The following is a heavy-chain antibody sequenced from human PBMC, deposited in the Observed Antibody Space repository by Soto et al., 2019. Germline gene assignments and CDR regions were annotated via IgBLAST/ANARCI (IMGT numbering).Heavy chain of an antibody. Sequence: ASVKVSCKASGYTFTSYGISWVRQAPGQGLEWMGWISAYNGNTNYAQKLQGRVTMTTDTSTSTAYMELRSLRSDDTAVYYCARDLYYYGSGSYLGYYYGMDVWGQGTTVTVS. D-gene: IGHD3-10*01. J-gene: IGHJ6*02. CDR2: ISAYNGNT. V-gene: IGHV1-18*01. CDR1: GYTFTSYG. CDR3: ARDLYYYGSGSYLGYYYGMDV.